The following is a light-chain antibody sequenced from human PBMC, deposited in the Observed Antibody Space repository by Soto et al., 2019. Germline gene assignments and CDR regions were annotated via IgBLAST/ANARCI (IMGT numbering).Light chain of an antibody. CDR2: WAS. V-gene: IGKV4-1*01. J-gene: IGKJ4*01. CDR1: QSLLFLSNNKNS. Sequence: DIVMTQSPNSLSVFLGERATITCQSTQSLLFLSNNKNSLAWYQQKQGQPPKLLIYWASTRQSGVPERFSGSGSGTDFTLTIHNLQPADVGVYYCQQYYSAPLTFGGGTKVEI. CDR3: QQYYSAPLT.